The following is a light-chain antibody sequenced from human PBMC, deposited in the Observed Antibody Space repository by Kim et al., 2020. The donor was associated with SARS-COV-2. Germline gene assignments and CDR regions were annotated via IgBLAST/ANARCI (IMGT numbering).Light chain of an antibody. CDR1: QSVSSN. CDR3: QQYNNWPPWT. CDR2: GAS. V-gene: IGKV3-15*01. J-gene: IGKJ1*01. Sequence: YPGGRATLSCRASQSVSSNLAWYQQKPGQDPRLLIYGASTRATGIPASFSGSGYATEFTLTISSLQSEDFAVYYCQQYNNWPPWTFGQGTKVDIK.